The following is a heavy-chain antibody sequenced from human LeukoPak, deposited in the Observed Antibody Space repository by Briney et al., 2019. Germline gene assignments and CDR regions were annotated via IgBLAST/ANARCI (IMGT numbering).Heavy chain of an antibody. CDR3: ARVIGSYGDSAY. Sequence: GGSLRLSCAASGFTFSSSSMNWVRQAPGKGLEWISYITSSSSSTYYADSVKGRFTISRDNAKNSLYLQMNSLRAEDTAVYYCARVIGSYGDSAYWGQGTLVTVFS. CDR2: ITSSSSST. V-gene: IGHV3-48*04. J-gene: IGHJ4*02. D-gene: IGHD4-17*01. CDR1: GFTFSSSS.